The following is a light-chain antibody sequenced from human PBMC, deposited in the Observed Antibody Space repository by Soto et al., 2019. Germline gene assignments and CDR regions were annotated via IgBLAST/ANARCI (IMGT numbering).Light chain of an antibody. CDR2: KAS. Sequence: DIQMTQSPSTLSATVGDRVTITCRASQSISIWLAWYQQKPGKAPKLLLYKASSLESGVLSRFSGSGSGTEFALTIICLQANDFATDYCQQYNSYSVTFGQGTKVDIK. CDR1: QSISIW. V-gene: IGKV1-5*03. CDR3: QQYNSYSVT. J-gene: IGKJ1*01.